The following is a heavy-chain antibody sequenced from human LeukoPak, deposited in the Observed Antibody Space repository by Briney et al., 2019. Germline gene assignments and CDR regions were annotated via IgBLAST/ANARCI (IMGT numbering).Heavy chain of an antibody. Sequence: TGGSLRLSCAASGFTVSSNYMSWVRQAPGKGLEWVSVIYSGGSTYYADSVKGRFTISRDNSKNTLYLQMNSLRAEDTAVYYCARESFDILTGYLDYWGQGTLVTVSS. J-gene: IGHJ4*02. CDR3: ARESFDILTGYLDY. V-gene: IGHV3-53*01. CDR1: GFTVSSNY. D-gene: IGHD3-9*01. CDR2: IYSGGST.